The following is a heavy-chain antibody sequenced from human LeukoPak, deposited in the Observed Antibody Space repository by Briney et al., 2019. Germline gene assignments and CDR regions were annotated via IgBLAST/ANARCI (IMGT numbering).Heavy chain of an antibody. D-gene: IGHD6-13*01. CDR3: AREAAAGLQFDY. V-gene: IGHV1-18*01. Sequence: ASVKVSCKASGYTFTSFGISWVRQAPGQGLEWMGWISAYNGNTNYAQKLQGRVTMTTGTSTSTAYMELRSLRSDDTAVYYCAREAAAGLQFDYWGQGTLVTVSS. CDR2: ISAYNGNT. CDR1: GYTFTSFG. J-gene: IGHJ4*02.